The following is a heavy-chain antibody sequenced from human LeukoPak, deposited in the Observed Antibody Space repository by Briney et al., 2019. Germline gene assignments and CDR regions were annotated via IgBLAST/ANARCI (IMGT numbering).Heavy chain of an antibody. D-gene: IGHD1-26*01. CDR3: AKGQAGGSYSWAFDY. J-gene: IGHJ4*02. CDR2: ISYDGSNK. V-gene: IGHV3-30*18. CDR1: GFTFSSYG. Sequence: GGSLRLSCAASGFTFSSYGMHWVRQAPGKGLEWVAVISYDGSNKYYADSVKGRFTISRDNSKNTLYLQMNSLRAEDTAVYHCAKGQAGGSYSWAFDYWGQGTLVTVSS.